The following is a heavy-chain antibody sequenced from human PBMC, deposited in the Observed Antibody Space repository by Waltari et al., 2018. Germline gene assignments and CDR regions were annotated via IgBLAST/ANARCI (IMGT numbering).Heavy chain of an antibody. CDR3: ARDRGRGLYLDT. D-gene: IGHD2-15*01. CDR2: VHGSGKT. V-gene: IGHV4-4*02. J-gene: IGHJ4*02. CDR1: GDSMSPSHW. Sequence: HLQESGPGLVKPSGTLSIICAVSGDSMSPSHWWSWVRQPPGKGLEWIGQVHGSGKTNYNPSFASRVTVSLDTSTYHIALKVTSATAADTALYYCARDRGRGLYLDTWGRGILVTVSP.